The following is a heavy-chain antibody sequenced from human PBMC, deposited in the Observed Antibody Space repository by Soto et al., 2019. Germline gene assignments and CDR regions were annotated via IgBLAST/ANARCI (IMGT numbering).Heavy chain of an antibody. J-gene: IGHJ4*02. CDR2: SKNKANVVTT. CDR3: TTMGKDISGEVAGY. V-gene: IGHV3-15*07. Sequence: EVQLVESGGGLVKPGGSLRLSFETPGLIFKNPLINWVGKPPGKGLEWVGRSKNKANVVTTDYAAPVKGRFTISRDDSENTLYLQMNSLRIEDTGVYYCTTMGKDISGEVAGYWGQGTLVTVST. D-gene: IGHD3-16*01. CDR1: GLIFKNPL.